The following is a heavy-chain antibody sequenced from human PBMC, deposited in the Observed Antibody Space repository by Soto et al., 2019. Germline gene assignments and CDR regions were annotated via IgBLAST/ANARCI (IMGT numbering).Heavy chain of an antibody. D-gene: IGHD3-10*01. CDR2: MFYTGST. CDR3: ARNLFGDYFDY. CDR1: CGSISSFY. V-gene: IGHV4-59*01. Sequence: PSETLCVTWTVFCGSISSFYWTRIRQPPGKGLEWIGYMFYTGSTNYNPSLKSRVTISLDTSNKQFSLNLTSVTAADTAIYFCARNLFGDYFDYWGQGLLVTVSS. J-gene: IGHJ4*02.